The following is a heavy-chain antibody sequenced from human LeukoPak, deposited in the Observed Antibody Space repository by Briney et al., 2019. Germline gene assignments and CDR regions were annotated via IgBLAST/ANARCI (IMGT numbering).Heavy chain of an antibody. CDR1: GGSISSSSYY. D-gene: IGHD4-17*01. V-gene: IGHV4-39*07. CDR3: AREGGYGELT. J-gene: IGHJ5*02. CDR2: IYYSGST. Sequence: SETLSLTCTVSGGSISSSSYYWRWIRQPPGKGLEWIGSIYYSGSTNYNPSLKSRVTISVDTSKNQFSLKLSSVTAADTAVFYCAREGGYGELTWGQGTLVTVSS.